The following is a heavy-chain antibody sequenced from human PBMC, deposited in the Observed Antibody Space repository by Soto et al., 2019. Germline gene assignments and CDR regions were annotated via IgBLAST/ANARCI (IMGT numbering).Heavy chain of an antibody. D-gene: IGHD6-6*01. Sequence: ASVKVSCKASGGTFSSYAISWVRQAPGQGLEWMGGIIPIFGTANYAQKFQGRVTITADESTSTAYMELSSLRSEDTAVYYCARVGYSSSSDLYYYYYGMDVWGQGTTVTVSS. J-gene: IGHJ6*02. V-gene: IGHV1-69*13. CDR3: ARVGYSSSSDLYYYYYGMDV. CDR1: GGTFSSYA. CDR2: IIPIFGTA.